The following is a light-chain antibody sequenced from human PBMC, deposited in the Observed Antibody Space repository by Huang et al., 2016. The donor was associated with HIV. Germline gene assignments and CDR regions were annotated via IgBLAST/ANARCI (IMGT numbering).Light chain of an antibody. V-gene: IGKV3-20*01. CDR3: QQYALSPWT. CDR2: TAS. CDR1: QTVSNDY. Sequence: EIVLTQSPGTLSLSPGQRLTLSCRASQTVSNDYLAWYQQKPGHFPMLLIYTASTRAAGIPDRFSGSGSATDFILTVSRLEPEDSAVYYCQQYALSPWTFGHGTKVEI. J-gene: IGKJ1*01.